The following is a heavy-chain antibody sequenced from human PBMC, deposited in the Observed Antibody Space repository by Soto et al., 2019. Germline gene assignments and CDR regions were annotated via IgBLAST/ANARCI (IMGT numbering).Heavy chain of an antibody. Sequence: EVQLVESGGGLVQPGGSLRLSCAASGFTFSSYWMSWVRRATGKGLEWVANIKQDGSEKWYVDSVKGRLAISRDNAKNSLYRQMNSLRAEDTAVYYCARGDYYDSSGPFSDAFDIWGQGTMVTVSS. V-gene: IGHV3-7*04. D-gene: IGHD3-22*01. CDR3: ARGDYYDSSGPFSDAFDI. CDR1: GFTFSSYW. CDR2: IKQDGSEK. J-gene: IGHJ3*02.